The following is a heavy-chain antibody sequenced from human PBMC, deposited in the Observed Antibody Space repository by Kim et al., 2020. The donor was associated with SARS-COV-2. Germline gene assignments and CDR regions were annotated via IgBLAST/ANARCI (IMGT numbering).Heavy chain of an antibody. Sequence: GGSLRLSCAASGFTFDDYAMHWVRQAPGKGLEWVSPISGDGGSTYYADSVKGRFTISRDNSKNSLYLQMNSLRTEDTALYYCANSWGYSSSWQDYWGQGTLVTVSS. V-gene: IGHV3-43*02. J-gene: IGHJ4*02. D-gene: IGHD6-13*01. CDR2: ISGDGGST. CDR3: ANSWGYSSSWQDY. CDR1: GFTFDDYA.